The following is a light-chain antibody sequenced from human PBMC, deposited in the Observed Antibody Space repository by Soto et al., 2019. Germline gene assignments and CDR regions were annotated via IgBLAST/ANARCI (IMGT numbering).Light chain of an antibody. CDR1: QSISSW. J-gene: IGKJ2*01. Sequence: DIHMTQSPSTLSASVGDRVTITCRASQSISSWLAWYQQKPGKAPKVLIYKASGLQSGVPSRFSGSGSGRECTLTISSLQPYDFATYYCQQYNSYSRTFGHGTKLEIK. CDR2: KAS. CDR3: QQYNSYSRT. V-gene: IGKV1-5*03.